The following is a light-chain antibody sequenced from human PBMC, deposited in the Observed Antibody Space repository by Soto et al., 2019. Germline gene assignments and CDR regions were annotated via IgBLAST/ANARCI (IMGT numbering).Light chain of an antibody. J-gene: IGKJ2*01. CDR1: QSVSSGY. CDR2: VTS. CDR3: QHYGTSPPDT. V-gene: IGKV3-20*01. Sequence: EIVLTQSPGTLSLSPGERATLSCRTSQSVSSGYLAWFQQKPGQTPRLLIYVTSNRPTAIPDRFSGSGSGTDFTLTISRVEPEDFAVDYCQHYGTSPPDTFGQGTKLEIK.